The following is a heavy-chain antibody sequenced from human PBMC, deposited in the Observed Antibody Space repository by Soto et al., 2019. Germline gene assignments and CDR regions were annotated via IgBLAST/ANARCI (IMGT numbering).Heavy chain of an antibody. D-gene: IGHD3-10*01. Sequence: SVKVSCKASGYTFTSYGISWVRQAPGQGLEWMGGIIPIFGTANYAQKFQGRVTITADESTSTAYMELSSLRSEDTAVYYCALHYGSGSNYYYYGMDVWGQGTTVTVSS. CDR3: ALHYGSGSNYYYYGMDV. J-gene: IGHJ6*02. V-gene: IGHV1-69*13. CDR2: IIPIFGTA. CDR1: GYTFTSYG.